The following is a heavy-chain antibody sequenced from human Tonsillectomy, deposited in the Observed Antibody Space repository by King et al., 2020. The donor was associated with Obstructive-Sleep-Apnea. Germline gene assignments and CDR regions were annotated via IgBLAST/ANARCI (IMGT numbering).Heavy chain of an antibody. D-gene: IGHD6-13*01. CDR2: IWYDGSNK. CDR3: ASGGYSSSWYFDY. V-gene: IGHV3-33*01. Sequence: VQLVESGGGVVQPGRSLRLSCAASGFTFSSYGMHWVRQAPGKGLEWVAVIWYDGSNKYYADSVKGRFTISSDNSKNTLYLQMNSLRAEDTAVYYCASGGYSSSWYFDYWGQGTLVTVSS. CDR1: GFTFSSYG. J-gene: IGHJ4*02.